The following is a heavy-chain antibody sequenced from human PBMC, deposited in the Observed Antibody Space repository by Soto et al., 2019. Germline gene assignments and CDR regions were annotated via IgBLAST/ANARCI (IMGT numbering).Heavy chain of an antibody. CDR1: GGTFSSYA. V-gene: IGHV1-69*13. CDR2: IIPIFGTA. Sequence: SVKVSCKASGGTFSSYAISWVRQAPGQGLEWMGGIIPIFGTANYAQKFQGRVTITADESTSTAYMELSSLRSEDTAVYYCARDSPYGDYVDYFDYRGQGTPVTVSS. D-gene: IGHD4-17*01. J-gene: IGHJ4*02. CDR3: ARDSPYGDYVDYFDY.